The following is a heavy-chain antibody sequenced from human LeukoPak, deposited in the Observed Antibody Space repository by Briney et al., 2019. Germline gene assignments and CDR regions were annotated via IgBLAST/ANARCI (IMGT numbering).Heavy chain of an antibody. CDR1: GFTLTAYW. CDR3: ARSHNYYDNSGYLY. Sequence: GGSLRLSCAASGFTLTAYWMHWVRQTPGKGLVWVARTNRDDSITDYADSVKGRFTISRDNAKNTLYLQMNSLSAEDSAVYYCARSHNYYDNSGYLYWGQGTLVTVSS. V-gene: IGHV3-74*01. D-gene: IGHD3-22*01. J-gene: IGHJ4*02. CDR2: TNRDDSIT.